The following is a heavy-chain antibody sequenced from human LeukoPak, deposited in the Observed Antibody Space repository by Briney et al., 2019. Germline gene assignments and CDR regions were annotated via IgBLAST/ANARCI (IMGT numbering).Heavy chain of an antibody. V-gene: IGHV3-15*01. J-gene: IGHJ4*02. Sequence: GGSLRLSCAAFGFIFSNAWMSWVRQAPGKGLEWVGRIKSKTDGGTTDYAAPVKGRLTISRDDSKNTLYLQMKSLRTEDTAVYYCTTSYVWGSYRYWGQGNLVTVSS. D-gene: IGHD3-16*02. CDR2: IKSKTDGGTT. CDR1: GFIFSNAW. CDR3: TTSYVWGSYRY.